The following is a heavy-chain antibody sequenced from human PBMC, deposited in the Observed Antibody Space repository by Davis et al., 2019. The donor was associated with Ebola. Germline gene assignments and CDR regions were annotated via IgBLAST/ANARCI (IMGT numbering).Heavy chain of an antibody. D-gene: IGHD6-19*01. CDR2: ISNDGNIL. CDR3: ARQSGHGSSGLEY. CDR1: EFTFSHSV. V-gene: IGHV3-30-3*01. J-gene: IGHJ4*02. Sequence: PGGSLRLSCVAPEFTFSHSVMGWVRQAPGKGLEWVAVISNDGNILNYANSVKGRFTISRDNSKNTMDLQMNSLRADDTAVFYCARQSGHGSSGLEYWGQGIPVTVAS.